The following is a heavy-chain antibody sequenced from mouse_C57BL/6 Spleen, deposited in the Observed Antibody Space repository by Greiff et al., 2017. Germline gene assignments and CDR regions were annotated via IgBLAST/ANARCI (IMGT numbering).Heavy chain of an antibody. CDR1: GYAFSSSW. CDR3: ARGVHYFDY. V-gene: IGHV1-82*01. Sequence: VQLQQSGPELVKPGASVKISCKASGYAFSSSWMNWVKQRPGKGLEWIGRIYPGDGDTNYNGKFKGKATLTADKSSSTAYMQLSSLTSEDSAVYFCARGVHYFDYWGQGTTLTVSS. CDR2: IYPGDGDT. J-gene: IGHJ2*01.